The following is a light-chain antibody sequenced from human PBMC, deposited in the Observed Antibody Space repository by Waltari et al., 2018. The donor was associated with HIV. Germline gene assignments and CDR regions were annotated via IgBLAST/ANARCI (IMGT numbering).Light chain of an antibody. V-gene: IGKV1-39*01. J-gene: IGKJ3*01. CDR1: LSI. CDR3: QQTYSAPLT. Sequence: DIHMTQSPSSLSASVGDRVTITCRTSLSISSNLQRRVPARFSGSGSGTDFTLTISSLRPEDFATYYCQQTYSAPLTFGPGTIVDIK.